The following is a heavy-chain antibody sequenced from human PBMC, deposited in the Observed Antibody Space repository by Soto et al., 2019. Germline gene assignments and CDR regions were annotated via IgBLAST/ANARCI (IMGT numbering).Heavy chain of an antibody. Sequence: GGSLRLSCAASGFTFSSYGMHWVRQAPGKGLEWVAVILYDGSKKYYADSVKGRFTISRDNSKNTLYLQMSSLRAEDTALYYCVKDGSSGWPYFDDMDVWGQGTTVTVS. V-gene: IGHV3-30*18. D-gene: IGHD6-19*01. CDR3: VKDGSSGWPYFDDMDV. CDR1: GFTFSSYG. J-gene: IGHJ6*02. CDR2: ILYDGSKK.